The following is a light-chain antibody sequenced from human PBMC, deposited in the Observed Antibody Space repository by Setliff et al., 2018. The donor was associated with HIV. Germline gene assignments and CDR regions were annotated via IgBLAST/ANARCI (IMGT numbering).Light chain of an antibody. CDR1: SSDVGSHNL. CDR2: EVS. CDR3: CSYAGTSAYVV. Sequence: QSALAQPASVSGSPGQSITISCTGTSSDVGSHNLVSWYQQHPGKAPKVMIYEVSKRPSWVSNRFSGSKSGNTASLTISGLQAEDEADYYCCSYAGTSAYVVFGGGTK. V-gene: IGLV2-23*02. J-gene: IGLJ2*01.